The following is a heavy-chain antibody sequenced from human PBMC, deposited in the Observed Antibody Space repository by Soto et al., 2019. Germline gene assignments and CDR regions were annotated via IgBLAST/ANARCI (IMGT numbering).Heavy chain of an antibody. CDR2: IMSKTDGGTT. CDR1: GFTFSKAW. Sequence: ETLRLSCATSGFTFSKAWVGWVRHAPGKGLEWVGRIMSKTDGGTTGYAASVKGRFTISRDDSKSTLYLQMNSLKTEDTAFYYCTTDSGMSPFSFDYWGQGTLVTVSS. J-gene: IGHJ4*02. V-gene: IGHV3-15*01. D-gene: IGHD1-26*01. CDR3: TTDSGMSPFSFDY.